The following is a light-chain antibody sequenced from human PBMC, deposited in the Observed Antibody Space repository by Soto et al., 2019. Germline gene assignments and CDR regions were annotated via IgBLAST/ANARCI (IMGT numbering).Light chain of an antibody. J-gene: IGKJ2*01. CDR1: ETITSIY. Sequence: EIVMTQSPATLSVSPGERATLSCRASETITSIYLAWYQQKPGQPPRLLIYGASSRATGIPDRFSGSGSGTDFTLTISRLEPEDLAVYFCQQYGGPPPGRMYTFGQGTRLEI. CDR2: GAS. CDR3: QQYGGPPPGRMYT. V-gene: IGKV3-20*01.